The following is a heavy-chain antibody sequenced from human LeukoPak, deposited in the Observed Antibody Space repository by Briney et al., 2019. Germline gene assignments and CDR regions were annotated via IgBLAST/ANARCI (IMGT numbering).Heavy chain of an antibody. V-gene: IGHV1-2*02. CDR2: INPNSGGT. CDR3: ARPSSSSYHYMDV. D-gene: IGHD6-6*01. J-gene: IGHJ6*03. Sequence: SVKVSCKASVYTFTGYYMHWVRQAPGQGLEWMGWINPNSGGTNYAQKFQGRVTMTRDTSISTAYMELSRLRSDDTAVYYCARPSSSSYHYMDVWGKGTTVTVSS. CDR1: VYTFTGYY.